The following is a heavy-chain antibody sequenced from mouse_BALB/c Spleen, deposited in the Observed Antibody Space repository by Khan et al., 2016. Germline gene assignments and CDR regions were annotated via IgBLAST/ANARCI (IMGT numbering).Heavy chain of an antibody. V-gene: IGHV1-69*02. CDR1: GYIFTSYW. Sequence: QVQLQQSGAELVKPGASVKLSCKASGYIFTSYWLNWVKQRPGQSLEWIGNIYPSDSYTNYNQKFKDKAALTVDRSSSTAYMQLSSPTSEDSAVYCCTRSGGSSYDYWGQGTTLTVSS. CDR3: TRSGGSSYDY. CDR2: IYPSDSYT. J-gene: IGHJ2*01. D-gene: IGHD1-1*01.